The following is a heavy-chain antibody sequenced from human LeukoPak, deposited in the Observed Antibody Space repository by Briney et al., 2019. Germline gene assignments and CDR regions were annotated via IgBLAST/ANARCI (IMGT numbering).Heavy chain of an antibody. J-gene: IGHJ4*02. D-gene: IGHD3-3*01. CDR3: ARDYRNYYDFWSGYSYYFDY. Sequence: GGSLRLSCAASGFTFSSYWMHWVRQAPGKGLVWVSSINRDGSSKRYADSVKGRFTISRDNAKNTLYLQMNSLRAEDTAVYYCARDYRNYYDFWSGYSYYFDYWGQGTLVTVSS. CDR2: INRDGSSK. CDR1: GFTFSSYW. V-gene: IGHV3-74*01.